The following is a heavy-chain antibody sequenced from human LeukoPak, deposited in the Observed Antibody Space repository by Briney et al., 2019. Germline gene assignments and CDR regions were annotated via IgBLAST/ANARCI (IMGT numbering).Heavy chain of an antibody. J-gene: IGHJ6*02. V-gene: IGHV3-23*01. CDR1: GFTFASYA. Sequence: PGGSLRLSCAASGFTFASYAMTWVRQAPGKGLEWFSAISGSGGSTYYADSVKGRFTISRDNYKNTLYLQMNSPRAEDTAVYSCARDSGIYDSSGYYGLSYYGMDVWGQGTTVTVSS. CDR2: ISGSGGST. D-gene: IGHD3-22*01. CDR3: ARDSGIYDSSGYYGLSYYGMDV.